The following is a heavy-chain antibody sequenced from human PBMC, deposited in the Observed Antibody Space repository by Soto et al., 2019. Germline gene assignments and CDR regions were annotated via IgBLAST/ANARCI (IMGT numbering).Heavy chain of an antibody. D-gene: IGHD3-9*01. CDR3: ARDDEFDNENGFDM. CDR1: GFPFSFYG. V-gene: IGHV3-33*01. Sequence: GGSLRLSCAVSGFPFSFYGFHWVRQSPGKGLEWLGVIVSDGSAIYHADSLEGRFFISRDNSKDILYLQMNSLRVEDTAVYYCARDDEFDNENGFDMWGQGTMVTVS. CDR2: IVSDGSAI. J-gene: IGHJ3*02.